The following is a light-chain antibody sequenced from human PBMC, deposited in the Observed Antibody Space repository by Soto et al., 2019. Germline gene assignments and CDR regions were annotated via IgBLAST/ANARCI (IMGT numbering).Light chain of an antibody. V-gene: IGLV2-8*01. CDR3: CSFAGVSPDGSRSVV. Sequence: QSALTQPPSASASPGQSVTISCTGTNSDVGGSNFVSWYQQHPGKAPKLMIYEVTKRPSGVPDRFSGSKSGNTASLTVSGRQAEDEADYYCCSFAGVSPDGSRSVVFGGGTKLPVL. CDR2: EVT. CDR1: NSDVGGSNF. J-gene: IGLJ2*01.